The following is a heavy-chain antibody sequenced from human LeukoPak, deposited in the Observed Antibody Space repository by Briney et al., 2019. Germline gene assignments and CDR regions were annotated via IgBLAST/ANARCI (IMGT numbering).Heavy chain of an antibody. CDR1: GFTFSSYA. J-gene: IGHJ5*02. V-gene: IGHV3-23*03. D-gene: IGHD6-19*01. CDR2: IYSGGNT. CDR3: AGGRSGWYRNWFDP. Sequence: GGSLRLSCTASGFTFSSYAMSWVRQAPGKGLEWVSVIYSGGNTYYADSVKGRFTISRDNAKNSLYLQMNSLRAEDTAVYYCAGGRSGWYRNWFDPWGQGTLVTVSS.